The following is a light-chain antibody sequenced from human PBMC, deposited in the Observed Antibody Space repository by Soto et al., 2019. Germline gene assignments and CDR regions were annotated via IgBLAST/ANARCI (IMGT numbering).Light chain of an antibody. CDR1: QTISMW. Sequence: DLQMTQSPSTLSASVGDRVTITCRASQTISMWLAWYQQKPGKAPMLLIYKASYLESGVPSRFSGSGFGTEFTITISRLQPDDFGTYYRQQYSNLWTFGQGTKVEIK. CDR3: QQYSNLWT. J-gene: IGKJ1*01. CDR2: KAS. V-gene: IGKV1-5*03.